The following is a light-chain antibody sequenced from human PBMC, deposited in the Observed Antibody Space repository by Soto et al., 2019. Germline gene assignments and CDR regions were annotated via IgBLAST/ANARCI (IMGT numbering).Light chain of an antibody. CDR2: DAS. CDR3: QQRSNWPLLT. V-gene: IGKV3-11*01. J-gene: IGKJ4*01. CDR1: QGVSNY. Sequence: EIVLTQSPATLSLSPGERATVSCRASQGVSNYLAWYQQKPGQAPRLLIYDASNRATGIPARFSGSGSGTDFTLTISSLEPEDFAVYYCQQRSNWPLLTFGGGTKVEIK.